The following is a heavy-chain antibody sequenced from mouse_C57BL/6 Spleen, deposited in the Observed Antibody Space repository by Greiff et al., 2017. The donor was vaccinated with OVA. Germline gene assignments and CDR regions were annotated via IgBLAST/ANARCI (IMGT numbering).Heavy chain of an antibody. D-gene: IGHD1-1*01. CDR2: INPSNGGT. Sequence: QVQLQQSGTELVKPGASVKLSCKASGYTFTSYWMHWVKQRPGQGLEWIGNINPSNGGTNYNEKFKSKATLTVDKSSSTAYMQLSSLTSEDSAVYYCARGDYYGSSFAWFADWGQGTLVTVSA. CDR3: ARGDYYGSSFAWFAD. J-gene: IGHJ3*01. CDR1: GYTFTSYW. V-gene: IGHV1-53*01.